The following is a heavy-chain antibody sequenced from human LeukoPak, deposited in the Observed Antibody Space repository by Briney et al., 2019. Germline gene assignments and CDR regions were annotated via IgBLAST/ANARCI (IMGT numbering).Heavy chain of an antibody. CDR2: ISGSGGST. V-gene: IGHV3-23*01. J-gene: IGHJ4*02. CDR3: AKAGGAARPYYFDY. Sequence: PGGSLRLSCAASGFTFSGYGIHWVRQAPGKGLEWVSAISGSGGSTYYADSVKGRFTISRDNSKNTLYLQMNSLRAEDTAVYYCAKAGGAARPYYFDYWGQGTLVTVSS. D-gene: IGHD6-6*01. CDR1: GFTFSGYG.